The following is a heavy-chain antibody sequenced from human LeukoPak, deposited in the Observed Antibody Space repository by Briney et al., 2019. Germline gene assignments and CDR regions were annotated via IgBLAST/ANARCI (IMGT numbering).Heavy chain of an antibody. CDR2: ISYDGSNK. D-gene: IGHD5-18*01. V-gene: IGHV3-30*18. CDR1: GFTLSSHG. J-gene: IGHJ3*02. Sequence: PGGSLRLSCAASGFTLSSHGMHWVRQAPGQGLEWVAVISYDGSNKYYADSVRGRFTISRDNSKNTLYLQMNSLRAEDTAVYYCAKDQGIQLWLRYTFDIWGQGTMVTVSS. CDR3: AKDQGIQLWLRYTFDI.